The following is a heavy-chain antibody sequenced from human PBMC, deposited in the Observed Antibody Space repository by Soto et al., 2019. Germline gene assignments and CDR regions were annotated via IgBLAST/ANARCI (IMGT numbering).Heavy chain of an antibody. J-gene: IGHJ3*02. V-gene: IGHV5-51*01. CDR3: ARQRDYYDSSGYYAADAFDI. Sequence: RGESLKISCKGSGYSFASYWICWVRQMPGKGLEWMGIIYPGDSDTRYNPSFQGQVTISADKSISTAYLQWSSLKASDTAMYYCARQRDYYDSSGYYAADAFDIWGQGTMVTVSS. D-gene: IGHD3-22*01. CDR2: IYPGDSDT. CDR1: GYSFASYW.